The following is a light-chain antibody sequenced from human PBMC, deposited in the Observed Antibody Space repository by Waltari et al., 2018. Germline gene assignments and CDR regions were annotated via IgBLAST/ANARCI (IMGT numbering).Light chain of an antibody. CDR1: SSDVGRYNL. Sequence: QSALTQPASVSGSPGQSITISCTGTSSDVGRYNLGSWYQQHPGKAPKLMIYECSKRPSVVSNRFCGSTSGNTASLTFSGLQADDEADYCCCSYAGSSTVVFGGGTKLTVL. CDR3: CSYAGSSTVV. V-gene: IGLV2-23*01. CDR2: ECS. J-gene: IGLJ2*01.